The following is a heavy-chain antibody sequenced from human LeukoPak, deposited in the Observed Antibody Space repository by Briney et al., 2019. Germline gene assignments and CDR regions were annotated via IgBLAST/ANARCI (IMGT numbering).Heavy chain of an antibody. CDR3: ARGGRGTKYCSGGSCTGHYFDY. J-gene: IGHJ4*02. CDR1: GGSISSGGYY. D-gene: IGHD2-15*01. CDR2: IYHSGST. Sequence: SETLSLTCAVSGGSISSGGYYWSWIRQPPGKGLEWIGYIYHSGSTYYNPSLKSRVTISVDRSKNQFSLKLSSVTAADTAVYYCARGGRGTKYCSGGSCTGHYFDYWGQGTLVTVSS. V-gene: IGHV4-30-2*01.